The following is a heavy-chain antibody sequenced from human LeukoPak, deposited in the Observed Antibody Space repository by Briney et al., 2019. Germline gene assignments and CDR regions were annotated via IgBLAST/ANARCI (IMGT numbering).Heavy chain of an antibody. CDR3: AKDIPGITIFGGYGMDV. J-gene: IGHJ6*02. V-gene: IGHV3-30*04. CDR2: ISYDGSNK. CDR1: GFTFSSYA. Sequence: GGSLRLSYAASGFTFSSYAMHWVRQAPGKGLEWVAVISYDGSNKYYADSVKGRFTISRDNSKNTLYLQMNSLRAEDTAVYYCAKDIPGITIFGGYGMDVWGQGTTVTVSS. D-gene: IGHD3-3*01.